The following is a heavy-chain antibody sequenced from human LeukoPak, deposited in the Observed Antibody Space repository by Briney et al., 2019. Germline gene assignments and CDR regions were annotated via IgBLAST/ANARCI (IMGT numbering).Heavy chain of an antibody. CDR2: ISSGGSAR. J-gene: IGHJ4*02. D-gene: IGHD1-26*01. CDR3: ARDPVGGRPDY. Sequence: PGGSLRLSCVASGFSFSSYEMNWVRQAPGKGLEWVSYISSGGSARNYADSVKDRFTISRDNAKNTLYLQMNSLRAEDTAVYYCARDPVGGRPDYWGQGTLVTVSS. CDR1: GFSFSSYE. V-gene: IGHV3-48*03.